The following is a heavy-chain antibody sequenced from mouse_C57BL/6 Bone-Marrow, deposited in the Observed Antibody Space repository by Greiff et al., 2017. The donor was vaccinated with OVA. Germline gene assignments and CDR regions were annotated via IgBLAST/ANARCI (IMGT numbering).Heavy chain of an antibody. D-gene: IGHD1-1*01. CDR3: TRPPITTVVEGGFAY. V-gene: IGHV1-5*01. J-gene: IGHJ3*01. Sequence: VQLQQSGTVLARPGASVKMSCKTSGYTFTSYWMHWVKQRPGQGLEWIGAIYPGNSDTSYNQKFKGKAKLTAVTSASTAYMELSSLTNEDSAVYYCTRPPITTVVEGGFAYWGQGTLVTVSA. CDR1: GYTFTSYW. CDR2: IYPGNSDT.